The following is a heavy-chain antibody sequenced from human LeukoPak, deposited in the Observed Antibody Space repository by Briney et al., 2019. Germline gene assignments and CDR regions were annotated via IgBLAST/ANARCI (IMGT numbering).Heavy chain of an antibody. CDR1: GFTFSSYW. CDR2: MKQDGSEI. J-gene: IGHJ4*02. Sequence: GGSLRLSCEASGFTFSSYWMSWVRQAPGKGLEWVANMKQDGSEIYYVGSVRGRFTISRDNAKNTLYLQMNSRRAEDTAVYYCARRGSYSLFGYWGPGTLVIVSS. V-gene: IGHV3-7*01. CDR3: ARRGSYSLFGY. D-gene: IGHD2-15*01.